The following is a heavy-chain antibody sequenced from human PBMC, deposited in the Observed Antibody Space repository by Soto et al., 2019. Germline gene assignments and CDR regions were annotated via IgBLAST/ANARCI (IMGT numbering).Heavy chain of an antibody. CDR1: GFTFTSYW. D-gene: IGHD2-2*01. J-gene: IGHJ4*02. CDR2: IYPGDSDT. CDR3: AKHEGYCSSTTCSNFDY. Sequence: PGESLKISCRGSGFTFTSYWIAWVRQMPGKGLEWTGIIYPGDSDTSYSPSFQGQVTISADKSINTAYLQWSSLKASDTAMYYCAKHEGYCSSTTCSNFDYWGQVTLVTVSS. V-gene: IGHV5-51*01.